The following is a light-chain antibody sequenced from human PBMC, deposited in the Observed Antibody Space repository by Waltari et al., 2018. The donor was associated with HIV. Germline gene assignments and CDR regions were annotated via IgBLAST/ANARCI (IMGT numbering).Light chain of an antibody. CDR3: PSWDDGLRGHV. CDR2: RND. Sequence: QPDLTQQPSVSGTPGQRLTIPCSGNNSNIGRNFVYWYPQVPGTAPSLLVYRNDQRPSGVVDRFSGSRSGASASLVISGLRVDEEGDYYWPSWDDGLRGHVFGGGTTVSV. J-gene: IGLJ1*01. V-gene: IGLV1-47*01. CDR1: NSNIGRNF.